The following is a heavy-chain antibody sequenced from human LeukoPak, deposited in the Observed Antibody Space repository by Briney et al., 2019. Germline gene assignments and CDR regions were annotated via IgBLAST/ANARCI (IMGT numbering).Heavy chain of an antibody. CDR1: GYSLTSYW. CDR2: IYPGDSDT. J-gene: IGHJ6*02. V-gene: IGHV5-51*01. Sequence: GESLKISCKGSGYSLTSYWIGWVRQMPGKGLEWMGIIYPGDSDTRYSPSFQGQVTISADKSISTAYLQWSSLKASDTAMYYCARGYCSSTSCYDYYYYGMDVWGQGTTVTVSS. D-gene: IGHD2-2*01. CDR3: ARGYCSSTSCYDYYYYGMDV.